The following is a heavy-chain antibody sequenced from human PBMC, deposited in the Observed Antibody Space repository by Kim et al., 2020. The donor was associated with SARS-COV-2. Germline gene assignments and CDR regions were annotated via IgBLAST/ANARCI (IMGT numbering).Heavy chain of an antibody. CDR1: GFTFSSYA. D-gene: IGHD6-19*01. V-gene: IGHV3-23*01. Sequence: GGSLRLSCAASGFTFSSYAMNWVRQAPGKGLEWVSSIRTSGSSTYYADSVKGRFTISRDNSKNTLYLQMNSLRAEDTAVYYCAKGWAVAGFFDYWGQGTL. CDR2: IRTSGSST. CDR3: AKGWAVAGFFDY. J-gene: IGHJ4*02.